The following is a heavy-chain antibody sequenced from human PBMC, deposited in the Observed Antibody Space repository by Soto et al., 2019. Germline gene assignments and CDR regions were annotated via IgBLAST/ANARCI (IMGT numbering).Heavy chain of an antibody. D-gene: IGHD6-13*01. CDR2: INHSGST. CDR3: ARRIAAATYYYYYGMDV. Sequence: SETLSLTCAVYGGSFSGYYWSWIRQPPGKGLEWIGEINHSGSTNYNPSLKSRVTISVDTSKNQFSLKLSSVTAADTAVYYCARRIAAATYYYYYGMDVWGQGTTVTVSS. J-gene: IGHJ6*02. V-gene: IGHV4-34*01. CDR1: GGSFSGYY.